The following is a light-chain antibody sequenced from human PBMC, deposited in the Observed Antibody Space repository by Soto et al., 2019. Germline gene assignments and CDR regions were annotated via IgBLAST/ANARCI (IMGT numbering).Light chain of an antibody. Sequence: QSVLPQPPSASGTPGQRVTISCSGSSSNIGSNFIYWYQQLPGTAPNLLIYRNNERPSGVPDRFSGSKSGTSASLAISGLRSEDEADYHCAAWDDSLSGVVFGGGTKLPVL. CDR1: SSNIGSNF. CDR3: AAWDDSLSGVV. J-gene: IGLJ2*01. CDR2: RNN. V-gene: IGLV1-47*01.